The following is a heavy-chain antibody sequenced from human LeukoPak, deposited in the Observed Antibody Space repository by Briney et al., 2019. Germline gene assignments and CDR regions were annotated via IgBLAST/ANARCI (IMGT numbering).Heavy chain of an antibody. Sequence: KPSETLSLTCAVYGGSFSGYYWSWIRQPPGKELEWIGEINHSGSTNYNPSLKSRVTISVDTSKNQFSLKLSSVTAADTAVYYCARSKRITMVRGVILYFDYWGQGTLVTVSS. CDR3: ARSKRITMVRGVILYFDY. CDR1: GGSFSGYY. CDR2: INHSGST. V-gene: IGHV4-34*01. J-gene: IGHJ4*02. D-gene: IGHD3-10*01.